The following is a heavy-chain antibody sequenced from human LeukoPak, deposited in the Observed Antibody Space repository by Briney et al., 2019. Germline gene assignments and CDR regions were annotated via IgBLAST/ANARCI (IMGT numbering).Heavy chain of an antibody. CDR1: GGSISSSSYY. D-gene: IGHD4-17*01. J-gene: IGHJ4*02. Sequence: PSETLSLTCTVSGGSISSSSYYWGWIRQPPGKGLEWIGSIYYSGSTYYNPSLKSRVTISVDTSKNQFSLKLSSVTAADTAVYYCALGDYGEYYFDYWGQGTLVTVSS. V-gene: IGHV4-39*07. CDR2: IYYSGST. CDR3: ALGDYGEYYFDY.